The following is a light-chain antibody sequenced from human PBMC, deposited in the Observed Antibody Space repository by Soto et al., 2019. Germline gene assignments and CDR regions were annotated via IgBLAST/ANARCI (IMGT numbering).Light chain of an antibody. J-gene: IGKJ1*01. CDR1: QSVSGSY. Sequence: EIVLTQSPGTLSLSPGERATLSFRGSQSVSGSYLAWYQQKPGQAPRLLIYGASSRATGIPDRFSGSGSGTDFTLTISRLEPEDFAVYYCQQYGSSPRTFGQGTKVDIK. CDR3: QQYGSSPRT. V-gene: IGKV3-20*01. CDR2: GAS.